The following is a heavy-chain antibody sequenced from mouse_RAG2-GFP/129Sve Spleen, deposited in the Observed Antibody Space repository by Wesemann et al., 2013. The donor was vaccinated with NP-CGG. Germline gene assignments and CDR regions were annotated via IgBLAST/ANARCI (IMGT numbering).Heavy chain of an antibody. D-gene: IGHD2-4*01. J-gene: IGHJ2*01. Sequence: EVQLQQSGPELVKPGGASVKISCKASGYSFTGYFMNWVKQSHGKSLEWIGRINPYNGDTFYNQKFKGKATLTVDKSSSTAHMELLSLTSEDSAVYYCGRGMITTGFDYWGQGTTLTVSS. CDR3: GRGMITTGFDY. CDR2: INPYNGDT. V-gene: IGHV1-37*01. CDR1: GYSFTGYF.